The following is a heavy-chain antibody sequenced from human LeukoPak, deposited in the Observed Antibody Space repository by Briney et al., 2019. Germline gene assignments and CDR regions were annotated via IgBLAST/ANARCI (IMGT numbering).Heavy chain of an antibody. V-gene: IGHV6-1*01. CDR3: ASVDGKCDGWFDP. Sequence: THTLLCAITGDIVSINSAPGQRSTKAPSSGLQWQGRTCYWSKWYNDYAVSVKMQRTIKPDTSKNKVSLQLNSMTPEDKAVYYCASVDGKCDGWFDPWGQGTLVTVSS. CDR1: GDIVSINSAP. J-gene: IGHJ5*02. D-gene: IGHD1-14*01. CDR2: TCYWSKWYN.